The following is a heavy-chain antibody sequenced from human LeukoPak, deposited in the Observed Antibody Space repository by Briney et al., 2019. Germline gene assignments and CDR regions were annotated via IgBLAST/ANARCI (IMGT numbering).Heavy chain of an antibody. Sequence: GGSLRLSCATSGFTFSTYGMHWVRQAPGKGLEWVAFIRYDGRNKYYADSVKGRFTISRDNSKNTLCLQMNSLRAEDTAVYYCARDSAYCGGDCYSSYFGAFDIWGQGTMVTVSS. J-gene: IGHJ3*02. V-gene: IGHV3-30*02. CDR3: ARDSAYCGGDCYSSYFGAFDI. CDR1: GFTFSTYG. D-gene: IGHD2-21*02. CDR2: IRYDGRNK.